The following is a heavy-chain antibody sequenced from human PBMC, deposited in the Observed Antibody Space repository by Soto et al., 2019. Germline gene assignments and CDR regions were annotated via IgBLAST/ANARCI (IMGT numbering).Heavy chain of an antibody. Sequence: PSETLSLTCAVYGGSFSGYYWNWIRQPPGKGLEWIGEINDSGSTNYSPSLRSRVTISVATSKNQFSLKLSSVTAADTAVYYCARAPTGSSGWSFDYWGQGTLVTVSS. CDR2: INDSGST. D-gene: IGHD6-19*01. J-gene: IGHJ4*02. V-gene: IGHV4-34*01. CDR1: GGSFSGYY. CDR3: ARAPTGSSGWSFDY.